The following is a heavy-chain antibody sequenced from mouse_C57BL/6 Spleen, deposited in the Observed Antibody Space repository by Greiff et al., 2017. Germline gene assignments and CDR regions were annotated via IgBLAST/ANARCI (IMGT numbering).Heavy chain of an antibody. CDR3: AREEGTTGAMDY. Sequence: EVQLVESGGGLVKPGGSLKLSCAASGFTFSSYAMSWVRQTPEKRLEWVATISDGGSYTYYPDNVKGRFTISRDNAKNNLYLQMSHLKSEDTAMYYWAREEGTTGAMDYWGQGTSVTVSS. J-gene: IGHJ4*01. CDR1: GFTFSSYA. CDR2: ISDGGSYT. D-gene: IGHD2-12*01. V-gene: IGHV5-4*01.